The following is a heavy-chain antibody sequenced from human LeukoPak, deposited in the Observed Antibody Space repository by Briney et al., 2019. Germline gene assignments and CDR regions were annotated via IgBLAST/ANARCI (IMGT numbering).Heavy chain of an antibody. J-gene: IGHJ3*02. V-gene: IGHV1-18*01. D-gene: IGHD1-26*01. CDR2: ISAKSGNT. Sequence: ASVKVSCKASGYTFTTYGISWVQQAPGQGLEWMGWISAKSGNTNYAQKHEGRVTMTTDTSTSTAYMELRSLRSDDTAVYYCARVGSGSYRGSDAFDIWGQGTMVTVSS. CDR1: GYTFTTYG. CDR3: ARVGSGSYRGSDAFDI.